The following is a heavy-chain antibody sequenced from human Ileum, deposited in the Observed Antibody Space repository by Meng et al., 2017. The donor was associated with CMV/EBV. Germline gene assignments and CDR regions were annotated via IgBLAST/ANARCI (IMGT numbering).Heavy chain of an antibody. D-gene: IGHD3-16*01. CDR1: GFTFSAFG. Sequence: QGQRVGSGGGVVQPGGSLRLSGVASGFTFSAFGMHWVRQAPGKGLESVTYIRYDGNNKYYADSVKGRFTISRDNSKNTVYLQMNSLRVEDTAVYYCAGGNDYGDYWGQGSLVTVSS. J-gene: IGHJ4*02. V-gene: IGHV3-30*02. CDR3: AGGNDYGDY. CDR2: IRYDGNNK.